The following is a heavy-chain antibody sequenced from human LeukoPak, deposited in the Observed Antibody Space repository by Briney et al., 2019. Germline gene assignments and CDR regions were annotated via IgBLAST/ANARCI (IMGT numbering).Heavy chain of an antibody. V-gene: IGHV4-30-2*01. CDR2: IYHSGST. CDR3: ARGGPYCSGGSCYYHYYYYGMDV. J-gene: IGHJ6*02. D-gene: IGHD2-15*01. CDR1: GGSISSGGYS. Sequence: SETLSLTCAVSGGSISSGGYSWSWIRQPPGKGLEWIRYIYHSGSTYYNPSLKSRVTISVDTSKNQFSLKLSSVTAADTAVYYCARGGPYCSGGSCYYHYYYYGMDVWGQGTTVTVSS.